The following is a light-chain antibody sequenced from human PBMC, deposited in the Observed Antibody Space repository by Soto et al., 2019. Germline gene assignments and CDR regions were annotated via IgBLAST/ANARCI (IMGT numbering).Light chain of an antibody. CDR2: AAS. CDR3: QQSYSTPIT. Sequence: DLQMTQSPSSLFASVGDRVTNXXRASQSISSYLNWYQQKPGKAPKLXIYAASSLQSGVPSRFSGSGSGTDFTLTISSLQPEDFATYYCQQSYSTPITFGQGTRLEI. J-gene: IGKJ5*01. CDR1: QSISSY. V-gene: IGKV1-39*01.